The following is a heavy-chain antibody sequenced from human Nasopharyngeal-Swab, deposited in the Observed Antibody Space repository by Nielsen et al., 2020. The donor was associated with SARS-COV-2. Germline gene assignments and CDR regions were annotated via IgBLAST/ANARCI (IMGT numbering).Heavy chain of an antibody. CDR2: ISHDGDMK. CDR1: GFSITGYG. CDR3: AKDHSSCWGGDY. V-gene: IGHV3-30*18. J-gene: IGHJ4*02. Sequence: GESLKISCAASGFSITGYGMQWVRQAPGKGLEWVALISHDGDMKYYADSVKGRFTISRDISKNTVYLQMNSLSVAVTAVYYCAKDHSSCWGGDYWGPGPLVAFSS. D-gene: IGHD6-19*01.